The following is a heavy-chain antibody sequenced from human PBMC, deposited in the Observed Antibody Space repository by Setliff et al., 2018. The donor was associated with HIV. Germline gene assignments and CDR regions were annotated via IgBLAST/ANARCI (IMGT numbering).Heavy chain of an antibody. J-gene: IGHJ6*02. CDR3: ARDHCSSSGCYEYSYYGMDV. Sequence: ASVKVSCKASGYTFTSYGISWARQAPGQGLEWMGWISAYNGNTNYAQKLQGRVTMTTDTSTSTAYMELRSLRSDDTAVYYCARDHCSSSGCYEYSYYGMDVWGQGTTVTVSS. CDR2: ISAYNGNT. V-gene: IGHV1-18*01. D-gene: IGHD2-2*01. CDR1: GYTFTSYG.